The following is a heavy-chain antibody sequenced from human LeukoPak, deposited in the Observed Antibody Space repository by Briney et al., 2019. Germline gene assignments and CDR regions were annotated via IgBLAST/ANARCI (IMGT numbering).Heavy chain of an antibody. CDR1: GYTFTSYY. Sequence: GASVKVSCEASGYTFTSYYMHWVRQAPGQGLEWMGWINPNSGGTNYAQKFQGRVTMTRDTSISTAYMELSRLRSDDTAVYYCATAQGYCSSTSCYAPGYYYYYMDVWGKGTTVTVSS. D-gene: IGHD2-2*01. CDR3: ATAQGYCSSTSCYAPGYYYYYMDV. J-gene: IGHJ6*03. V-gene: IGHV1-2*02. CDR2: INPNSGGT.